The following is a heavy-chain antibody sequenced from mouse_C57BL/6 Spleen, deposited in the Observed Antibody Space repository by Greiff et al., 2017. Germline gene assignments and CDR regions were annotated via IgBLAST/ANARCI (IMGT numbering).Heavy chain of an antibody. Sequence: ESGPGLVKPSPSLSLTCSVTGYSITSGYYWNWIRQFPGNKLEWMGYISYDGSNNYNPSLKNRISITRDTSKNQFFLKLNSVTTEDTATYYCARGGRDYAMDYWGQGTSVTVSS. CDR3: ARGGRDYAMDY. CDR1: GYSITSGYY. CDR2: ISYDGSN. D-gene: IGHD3-3*01. V-gene: IGHV3-6*01. J-gene: IGHJ4*01.